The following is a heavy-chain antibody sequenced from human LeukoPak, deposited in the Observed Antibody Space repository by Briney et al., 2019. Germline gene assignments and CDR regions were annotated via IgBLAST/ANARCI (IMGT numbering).Heavy chain of an antibody. J-gene: IGHJ3*02. CDR1: GFTFIAYS. CDR2: ISSSSSSTI. CDR3: AREYSSSSGRAFDI. V-gene: IGHV3-48*02. D-gene: IGHD6-6*01. Sequence: PGGSLRLSCAASGFTFIAYSMNWVRQAPGKGLEWISYISSSSSSTIYYADSVKGRFTISRDNAKNSLYLQMNSLRDEDTAVYYCAREYSSSSGRAFDIWGQGTMVTVSS.